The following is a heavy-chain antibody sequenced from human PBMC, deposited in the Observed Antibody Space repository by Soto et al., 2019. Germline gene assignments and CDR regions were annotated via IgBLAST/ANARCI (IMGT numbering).Heavy chain of an antibody. D-gene: IGHD3-9*01. CDR1: GGSISSYY. J-gene: IGHJ3*02. Sequence: GSLRLSCTVSGGSISSYYWSWIRQPPGKGLEWIGYIYYSGSTNYNPSLKSRVTISVDTSKNQFSLKLSSVTAADTAVYYCARRVFQNYDILTGYYAFDIWGQGTMVTVSS. CDR3: ARRVFQNYDILTGYYAFDI. CDR2: IYYSGST. V-gene: IGHV4-59*08.